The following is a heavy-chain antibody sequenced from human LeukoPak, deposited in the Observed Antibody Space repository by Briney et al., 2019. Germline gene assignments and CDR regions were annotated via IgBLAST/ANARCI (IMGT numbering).Heavy chain of an antibody. CDR1: GFTFSSYA. V-gene: IGHV3-23*01. CDR3: AKDQKGAHLWFGELYLDY. CDR2: ISGSGGST. D-gene: IGHD3-10*01. J-gene: IGHJ4*02. Sequence: PGGSLRLSCAASGFTFSSYAMSWVRQAPGKGLEWVSAISGSGGSTYYADSVKGRFTISRDNSKNTLYLQMNSLRAEDAAVYYCAKDQKGAHLWFGELYLDYWGQGTLVTVSS.